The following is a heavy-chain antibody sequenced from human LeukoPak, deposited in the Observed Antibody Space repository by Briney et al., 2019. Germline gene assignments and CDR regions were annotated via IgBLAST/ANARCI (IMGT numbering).Heavy chain of an antibody. CDR2: IYYSGST. J-gene: IGHJ5*02. D-gene: IGHD1-26*01. V-gene: IGHV4-59*01. Sequence: SETLSLTCTVSGGSISSYYWSWIRQPPGKGLEWIGYIYYSGSTNYNPSLKSRVTISVDTSKNQFSLKLSSVTAADTAVYYCARSNVVGATRWFDPWAREPWSPSPQ. CDR3: ARSNVVGATRWFDP. CDR1: GGSISSYY.